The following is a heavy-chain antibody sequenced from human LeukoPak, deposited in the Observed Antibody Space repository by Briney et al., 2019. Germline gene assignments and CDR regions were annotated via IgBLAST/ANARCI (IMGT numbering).Heavy chain of an antibody. D-gene: IGHD3-16*01. CDR1: GYTFTTYP. CDR2: INAANGYT. CDR3: ASNWGVSLLLYYYYGMDV. V-gene: IGHV1-3*01. J-gene: IGHJ6*04. Sequence: ASVNVSCTASGYTFTTYPIHWVRQAPGQRLEWMGWINAANGYTKYSQKFQGRVTITRDTSASTAYVELSSLRSEDTAVYYCASNWGVSLLLYYYYGMDVWGEGATVTVSS.